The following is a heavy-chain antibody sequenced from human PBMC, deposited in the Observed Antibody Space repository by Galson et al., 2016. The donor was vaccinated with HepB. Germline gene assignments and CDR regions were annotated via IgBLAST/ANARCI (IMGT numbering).Heavy chain of an antibody. D-gene: IGHD3-10*01. Sequence: SVKVSCKVSGHTLTEFSIHWVRQAPGKGLEWMGSFDREHGETIYAQKFQGRVTVTEDTSTDTAHMDLSSLRSEDTAIYYCATAGETMVRGLITVRNWYDLWGQGTLVTVSS. CDR1: GHTLTEFS. CDR3: ATAGETMVRGLITVRNWYDL. V-gene: IGHV1-24*01. J-gene: IGHJ5*02. CDR2: FDREHGET.